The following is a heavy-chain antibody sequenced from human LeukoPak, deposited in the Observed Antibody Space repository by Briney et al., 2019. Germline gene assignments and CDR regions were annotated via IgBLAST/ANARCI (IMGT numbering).Heavy chain of an antibody. V-gene: IGHV4-59*01. CDR3: ARAFGYSYGMDV. CDR2: IYYSGST. D-gene: IGHD3-10*01. J-gene: IGHJ6*02. CDR1: GGSISSYY. Sequence: SETLSLTCTASGGSISSYYWSWIRQPPGKGLEWIGYIYYSGSTNYNPSLKSRVTISVDTSKNQFSLKLSSVTAADTAVYYCARAFGYSYGMDVWGQGTTVTVSS.